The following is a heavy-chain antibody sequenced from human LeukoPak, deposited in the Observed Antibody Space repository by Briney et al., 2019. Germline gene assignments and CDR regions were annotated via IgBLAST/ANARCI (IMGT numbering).Heavy chain of an antibody. J-gene: IGHJ4*02. Sequence: GASVKVSCKASGYTFTGYYMHWVREAPGPGLEWMGWINPNSGGTNYAQKFQGRVTMTRDTSISTAYMELSRLRSDDTAVYYWARAVLLGTDFDYWGQGTLVTISS. CDR1: GYTFTGYY. V-gene: IGHV1-2*02. CDR3: ARAVLLGTDFDY. CDR2: INPNSGGT. D-gene: IGHD5-18*01.